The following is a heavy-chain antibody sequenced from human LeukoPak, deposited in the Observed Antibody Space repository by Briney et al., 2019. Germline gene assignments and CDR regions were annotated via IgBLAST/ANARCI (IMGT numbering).Heavy chain of an antibody. V-gene: IGHV4-4*02. CDR2: IYYSGST. Sequence: GSLRLSCAASGFTFSNAWMSWVRQAPGKGLEWIGSIYYSGSTYYNPSLKSRVTISVDTSKNQFSLKLSSVTAADTAVYYCARDNGEFTYWGQGTLVTVSS. J-gene: IGHJ4*02. CDR3: ARDNGEFTY. D-gene: IGHD3-10*01. CDR1: GFTFSNAW.